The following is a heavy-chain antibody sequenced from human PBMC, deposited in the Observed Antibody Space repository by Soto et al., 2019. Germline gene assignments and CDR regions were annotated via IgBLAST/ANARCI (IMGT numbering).Heavy chain of an antibody. CDR3: STTQEGYSSSQADY. CDR2: IRSKTNSYAT. CDR1: GFGFSGSN. D-gene: IGHD6-13*01. V-gene: IGHV3-73*01. Sequence: GGSLRLSCAASGFGFSGSNMHWVRQTSGKGLEWVGRIRSKTNSYATAYAESVKGRFTISRDDSKNTAYLQMNSLKTEDTALYYCSTTQEGYSSSQADYWGQGTLVTVSS. J-gene: IGHJ4*02.